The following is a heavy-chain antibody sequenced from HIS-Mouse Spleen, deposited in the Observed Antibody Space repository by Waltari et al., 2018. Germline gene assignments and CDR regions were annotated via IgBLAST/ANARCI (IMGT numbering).Heavy chain of an antibody. D-gene: IGHD7-27*01. CDR1: GDSVSSNSAA. CDR3: ARLTGDPLGDWFDP. J-gene: IGHJ5*02. CDR2: TYYRSKWYK. Sequence: QVQLQQSGPGLVKPSQTLSLTCAISGDSVSSNSAAWNWIRPSPSRGVEWLGRTYYRSKWYKDYAESVKSRITITPDTSKNQFSLQLNSVTPEDTAVYYCARLTGDPLGDWFDPWGQGTLVTVSS. V-gene: IGHV6-1*01.